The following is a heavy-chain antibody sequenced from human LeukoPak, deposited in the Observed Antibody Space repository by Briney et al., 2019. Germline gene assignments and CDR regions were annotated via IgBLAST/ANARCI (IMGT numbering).Heavy chain of an antibody. CDR3: ARGGTSLSLNWFDP. D-gene: IGHD4-17*01. CDR1: GFIFNIYS. Sequence: GGSLRLSCAASGFIFNIYSMNWVRQAPGKGLEWVSSIDYSGGTIYYADAVKGRFTISRDNAKKSLYLQMNSLRDEDTAVYYCARGGTSLSLNWFDPWGQGTLVTVSS. CDR2: IDYSGGTI. V-gene: IGHV3-48*02. J-gene: IGHJ5*02.